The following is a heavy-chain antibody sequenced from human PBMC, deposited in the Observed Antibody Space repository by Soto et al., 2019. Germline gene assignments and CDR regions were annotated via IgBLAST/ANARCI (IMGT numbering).Heavy chain of an antibody. CDR2: ISSSSSYI. V-gene: IGHV3-21*01. CDR3: AREKELLWFGELCGMDV. CDR1: GFTFSTYS. Sequence: GGALRLSCAAPGFTFSTYSMNWVRQAPGKGLEGVSSISSSSSYIYYADPVKGRFTISRDNAKNPLYLQMNRLRAEDTAVYYCAREKELLWFGELCGMDVWGQGTTVTVSS. J-gene: IGHJ6*02. D-gene: IGHD3-10*01.